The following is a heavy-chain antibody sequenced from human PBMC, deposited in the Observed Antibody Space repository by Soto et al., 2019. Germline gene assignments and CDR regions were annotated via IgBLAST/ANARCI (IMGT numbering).Heavy chain of an antibody. J-gene: IGHJ6*03. CDR1: GGSISSSSYY. Sequence: PSETLSLTCTVSGGSISSSSYYWGWIRQPPGKGLEWIGGIYYSGSTYYNPSLKSRVTISVDTSKNQFSLKLSSVTAADTAVYYCARARITIFGVVEGYYYYYMDVWGKGTTVTVSS. V-gene: IGHV4-39*01. CDR3: ARARITIFGVVEGYYYYYMDV. CDR2: IYYSGST. D-gene: IGHD3-3*01.